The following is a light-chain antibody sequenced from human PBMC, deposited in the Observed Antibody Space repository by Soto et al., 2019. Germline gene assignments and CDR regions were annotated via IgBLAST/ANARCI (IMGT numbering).Light chain of an antibody. CDR3: QQYGRSPYA. CDR1: QSVSSY. V-gene: IGKV3-20*01. Sequence: EIVLTQSPVTLSLSPGERATLSCRASQSVSSYLAWYQQKPGQAPRLLIYGASRRAAGIPDRFSGSGSGTDFTLTISRLEPEDFAVYYCQQYGRSPYAFGQGTKVDIK. J-gene: IGKJ2*01. CDR2: GAS.